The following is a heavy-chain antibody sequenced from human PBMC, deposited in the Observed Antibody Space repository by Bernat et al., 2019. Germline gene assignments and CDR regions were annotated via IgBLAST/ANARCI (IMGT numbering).Heavy chain of an antibody. J-gene: IGHJ3*02. CDR3: ARDDSSWNDAFDS. CDR1: GFTVSSNY. CDR2: IYSGGST. Sequence: EVQLVESGGGLIQPGGSLRLSCAASGFTVSSNYMSWVRQAPGKGLEWVSVIYSGGSTYYADSVKGRFTISRDNSKNTLYLQMNSLRAEDTAVYYCARDDSSWNDAFDSWGQGTMVTVSS. D-gene: IGHD6-13*01. V-gene: IGHV3-53*01.